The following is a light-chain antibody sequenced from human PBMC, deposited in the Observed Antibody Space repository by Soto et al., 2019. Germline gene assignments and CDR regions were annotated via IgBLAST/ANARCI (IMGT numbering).Light chain of an antibody. CDR2: EVT. Sequence: QSFLTQPASVSGSPGQSITISWSGARDDIGTYDYVSWYQQHPGNAPKLLVYEVTNRPSGVSDRFSGSKSGNTASLTISGLQAEDEADYYCNSYTNSSAVVFGGGTKVTVL. V-gene: IGLV2-14*01. CDR3: NSYTNSSAVV. J-gene: IGLJ2*01. CDR1: RDDIGTYDY.